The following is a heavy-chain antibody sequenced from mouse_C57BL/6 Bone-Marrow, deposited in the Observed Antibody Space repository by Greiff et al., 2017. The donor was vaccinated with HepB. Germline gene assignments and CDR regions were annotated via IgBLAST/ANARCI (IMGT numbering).Heavy chain of an antibody. CDR3: TRSDDGYYRYWFAY. V-gene: IGHV1-15*01. Sequence: VQLVESGAELVRPGASVTLSCKASGYTFTDYEMHWVKQTPVHGLEWIGAIDPETGGTAYNQKFKGKAILTADKSSSTAYMELRSLTSEDSDVYYCTRSDDGYYRYWFAYWGQGTMVTVSA. CDR2: IDPETGGT. CDR1: GYTFTDYE. D-gene: IGHD2-3*01. J-gene: IGHJ3*01.